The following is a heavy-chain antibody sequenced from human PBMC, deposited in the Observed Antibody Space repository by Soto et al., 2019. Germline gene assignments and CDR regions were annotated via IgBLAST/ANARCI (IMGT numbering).Heavy chain of an antibody. CDR1: GITFSSYG. J-gene: IGHJ6*02. CDR3: AKDNYGDLLYYYYGMDV. Sequence: QVQLVESGGGVVQPGRSLRLSCAASGITFSSYGMHWVRQAPGKGLEWVAVISFDGSNKYYADSVKGRFTISRDNSKNTRYLQMNSRRAEDTAVYYCAKDNYGDLLYYYYGMDVWGQGTTVTVSS. D-gene: IGHD4-17*01. V-gene: IGHV3-30*18. CDR2: ISFDGSNK.